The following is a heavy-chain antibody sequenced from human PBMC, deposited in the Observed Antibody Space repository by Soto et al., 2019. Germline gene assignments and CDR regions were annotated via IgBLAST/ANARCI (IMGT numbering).Heavy chain of an antibody. CDR2: IYWNDDK. V-gene: IGHV2-5*01. CDR1: GFSLSTSGVG. CDR3: GVKAASGRGDRMHV. Sequence: QITLKESGPTLVKPTQTLTLTCTFSGFSLSTSGVGVGWIRQPPGKALEWLALIYWNDDKRYRPSLKSRHTVLKETSKSSGVLTRPNLDPLDTATYGWGVKAASGRGDRMHVWGRGPKFTPSS. D-gene: IGHD6-13*01. J-gene: IGHJ6*04.